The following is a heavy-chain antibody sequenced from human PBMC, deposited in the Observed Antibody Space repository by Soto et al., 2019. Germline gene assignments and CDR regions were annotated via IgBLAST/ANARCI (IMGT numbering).Heavy chain of an antibody. CDR3: ATATYYYHGMDV. CDR2: IIPIFGTA. CDR1: GGTFSSYA. J-gene: IGHJ6*02. V-gene: IGHV1-69*13. Sequence: RASVKVSCKASGGTFSSYAISWVRQAPGQGLEWMGGIIPIFGTANYAQKFQGRVTITVDESTSTAYMELSSLRSEDTAVYYCATATYYYHGMDVWGQGTTVTVS.